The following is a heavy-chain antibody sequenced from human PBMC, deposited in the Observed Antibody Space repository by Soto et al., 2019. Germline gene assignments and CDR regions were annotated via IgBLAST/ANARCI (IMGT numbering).Heavy chain of an antibody. CDR2: IIPIFGTS. CDR1: GGTFSSYA. CDR3: PRGDSGSSTRGYYYYGMDV. Sequence: GASVKVSCKASGGTFSSYAISRVRQAPGQGLERMGGIIPIFGTSNYAQKFQRRGTISGYESTSTAYLELSRLRSEDTTVYYCPRGDSGSSTRGYYYYGMDVWGQGTTVTVSS. D-gene: IGHD3-10*01. V-gene: IGHV1-69*13. J-gene: IGHJ6*02.